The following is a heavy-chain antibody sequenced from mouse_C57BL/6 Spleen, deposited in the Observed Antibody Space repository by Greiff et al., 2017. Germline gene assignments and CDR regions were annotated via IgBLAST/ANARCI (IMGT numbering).Heavy chain of an antibody. Sequence: EVQLVESGAELVKPGASVKLSCTASGFNIKDYNMHWVKQRTEQGLEWIGRIDPEDGETKYAPKFQGKATITADTSSNTAYLQLSSLTSADTAVYYCVRWLLPRNAMDYWGQGTSVTVSS. V-gene: IGHV14-2*01. J-gene: IGHJ4*01. CDR3: VRWLLPRNAMDY. D-gene: IGHD2-3*01. CDR1: GFNIKDYN. CDR2: IDPEDGET.